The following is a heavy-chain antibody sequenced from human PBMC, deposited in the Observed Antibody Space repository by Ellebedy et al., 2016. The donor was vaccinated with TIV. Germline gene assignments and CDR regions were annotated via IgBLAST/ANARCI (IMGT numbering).Heavy chain of an antibody. V-gene: IGHV1-2*02. CDR3: ARESLWFGEMGYYGMDV. CDR2: INPNSGGT. D-gene: IGHD3-10*01. J-gene: IGHJ6*02. CDR1: GYTFTGYY. Sequence: AALVKVSCKASGYTFTGYYMYWVRQAPGQGLEWMGWINPNSGGTSFAQKFQGRIAMTRDPSISTAGMELSRRRSDDTAVYYCARESLWFGEMGYYGMDVWGQGTTVTVSS.